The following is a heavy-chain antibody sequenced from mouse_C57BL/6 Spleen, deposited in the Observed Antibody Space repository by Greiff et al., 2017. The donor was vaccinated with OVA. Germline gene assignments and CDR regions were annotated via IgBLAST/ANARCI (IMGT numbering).Heavy chain of an antibody. V-gene: IGHV3-1*01. CDR1: GYSITSGYD. CDR3: ARGANWDKYFDV. Sequence: VQLQQSGPGMVKPSQSLSLTCTVTGYSITSGYDWHWIRHFPGNKLEWMGYISYSGSTNYNPSLKSRISITHDTSKNHFFLKLNSVTTEDTATYYCARGANWDKYFDVWGTGTTVTVSS. CDR2: ISYSGST. J-gene: IGHJ1*03. D-gene: IGHD4-1*01.